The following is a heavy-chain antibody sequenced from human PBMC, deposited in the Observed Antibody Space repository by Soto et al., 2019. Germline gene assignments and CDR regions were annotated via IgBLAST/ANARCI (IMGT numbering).Heavy chain of an antibody. CDR2: ISSSSSYI. Sequence: GGSLRLSCAASGFTFTRYSMNWVRQAPGKGLEWVSSISSSSSYIYYADSVKGRFTISRDNAKNSLYLQMNSLRAEDTAVYYCAISSSFRYCSGGSCYSDRWFDPWGQGTLVTVSS. V-gene: IGHV3-21*01. CDR3: AISSSFRYCSGGSCYSDRWFDP. D-gene: IGHD2-15*01. J-gene: IGHJ5*02. CDR1: GFTFTRYS.